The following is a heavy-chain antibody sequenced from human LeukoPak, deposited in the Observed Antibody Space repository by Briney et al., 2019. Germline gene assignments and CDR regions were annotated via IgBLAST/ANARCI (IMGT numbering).Heavy chain of an antibody. D-gene: IGHD5-12*01. CDR1: GFTFSSYS. CDR2: ISSSSSYI. J-gene: IGHJ4*02. Sequence: GGSLRLSCAASGFTFSSYSMNWVRQAPGKGLEWVSSISSSSSYIYYADPVKGRFTISRDNAKNSLYLQMNSLRAEDTAVYYCAREGSGYDPFDYWGQGTLVTVSS. CDR3: AREGSGYDPFDY. V-gene: IGHV3-21*01.